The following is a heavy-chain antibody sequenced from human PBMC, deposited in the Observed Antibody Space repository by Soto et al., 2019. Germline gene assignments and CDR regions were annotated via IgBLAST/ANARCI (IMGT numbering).Heavy chain of an antibody. CDR3: ARVEGSSWSEYFDY. CDR2: ISAYNGNT. J-gene: IGHJ4*02. V-gene: IGHV1-18*01. Sequence: KVSCKASGYTFTSYGISWVRQAPGQGLEWMGWISAYNGNTNYAQKLQGRVTMTTDTSTSTAYMELRSLRSDDTAVYYCARVEGSSWSEYFDYWGQGTLVTVSS. D-gene: IGHD6-13*01. CDR1: GYTFTSYG.